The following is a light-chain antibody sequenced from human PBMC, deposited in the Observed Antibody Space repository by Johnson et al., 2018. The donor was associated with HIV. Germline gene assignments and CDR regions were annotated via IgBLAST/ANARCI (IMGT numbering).Light chain of an antibody. CDR3: GTGETSLRSGF. CDR1: SSNIGNNY. CDR2: ENN. J-gene: IGLJ1*01. Sequence: QSVLTQPPSVSAAPGQKFTISCSGSSSNIGNNYVSWYQQLPGTAPKLLIYENNKRPPGISDRFSGSKSGTPATLGISGCQTGDEVDYYCGTGETSLRSGFLGTGTKVTVL. V-gene: IGLV1-51*02.